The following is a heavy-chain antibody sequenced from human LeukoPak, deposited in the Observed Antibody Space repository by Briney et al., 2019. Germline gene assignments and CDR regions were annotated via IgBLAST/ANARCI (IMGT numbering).Heavy chain of an antibody. CDR1: GGSISSSSYY. CDR2: IYYSGST. CDR3: ATESDYGGKFRPYPDY. D-gene: IGHD4-23*01. V-gene: IGHV4-39*01. Sequence: SETLSPTCTVSGGSISSSSYYWGWIRQPPGKGLEWIGSIYYSGSTYYNPSLKSRVTISVDTSKNQFSLKLSSATAADTAVYYCATESDYGGKFRPYPDYWGQGTLVTVSS. J-gene: IGHJ4*02.